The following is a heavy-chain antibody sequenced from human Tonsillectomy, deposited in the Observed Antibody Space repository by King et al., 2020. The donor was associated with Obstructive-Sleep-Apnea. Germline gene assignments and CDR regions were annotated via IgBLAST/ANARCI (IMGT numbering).Heavy chain of an antibody. CDR3: ARDPGTAMVRGWFDP. V-gene: IGHV4-39*07. CDR2: IYYSGST. D-gene: IGHD5-18*01. Sequence: QLQESGPGLVKPSETLSLTCTVSGGSISSSSYYWGWIRQPPGKGLEWIGSIYYSGSTYYNPSLKSRVTISADTSKNQFSLKLSSVTAADTAVYYCARDPGTAMVRGWFDPWGQGTLVTVSS. J-gene: IGHJ5*02. CDR1: GGSISSSSYY.